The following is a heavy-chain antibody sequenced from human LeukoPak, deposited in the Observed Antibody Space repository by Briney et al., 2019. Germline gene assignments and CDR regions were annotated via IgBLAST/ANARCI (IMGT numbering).Heavy chain of an antibody. D-gene: IGHD3-10*01. J-gene: IGHJ4*02. CDR1: GGTFSSYA. V-gene: IGHV1-18*01. CDR2: ISGYNGNT. Sequence: ASVKVSCKASGGTFSSYAISWVRQAPGQGLEWMGWISGYNGNTKYAQKFQGRVTMTTDTSTSTAYMELRSLRSDDTAVYYCARATGRVVRGVTWRYFHYWGQGTLVTVSS. CDR3: ARATGRVVRGVTWRYFHY.